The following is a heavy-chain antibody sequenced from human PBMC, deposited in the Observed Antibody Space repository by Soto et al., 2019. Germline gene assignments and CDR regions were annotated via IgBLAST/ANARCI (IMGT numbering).Heavy chain of an antibody. Sequence: GGSLRLSCAASGFTFSNAWMSWVRQAPGKGLEWVGRIKSKTDGGTTDYAAPVKGRFTISRDDSKNTLYLQMNSLKTEDTAVYYCTTAYTAAAGYYYCYGMDVWGQGTTVTVSS. CDR2: IKSKTDGGTT. CDR1: GFTFSNAW. CDR3: TTAYTAAAGYYYCYGMDV. J-gene: IGHJ6*02. V-gene: IGHV3-15*01. D-gene: IGHD6-13*01.